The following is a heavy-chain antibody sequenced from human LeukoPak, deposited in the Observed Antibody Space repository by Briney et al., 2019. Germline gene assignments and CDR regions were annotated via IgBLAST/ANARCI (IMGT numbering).Heavy chain of an antibody. V-gene: IGHV1-18*01. CDR1: GYTFTSYG. CDR3: ARGKQLVRTSASTNDLFDY. CDR2: ISAYNGNT. J-gene: IGHJ4*02. Sequence: ASVKVSCKASGYTFTSYGISWVRQAPGQGLEWMGWISAYNGNTNYAQKLQGRVTMTTDTSTSTAYMELRSLRSDDTAVYYCARGKQLVRTSASTNDLFDYWGQGTLVTVSS. D-gene: IGHD6-6*01.